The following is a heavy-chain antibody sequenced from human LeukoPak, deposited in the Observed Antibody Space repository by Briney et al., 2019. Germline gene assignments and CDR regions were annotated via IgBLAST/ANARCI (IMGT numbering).Heavy chain of an antibody. V-gene: IGHV3-7*01. J-gene: IGHJ4*02. CDR1: GLTFNTYW. D-gene: IGHD3-3*01. CDR3: MAGVGWQSDY. CDR2: IKKDGSET. Sequence: GGSLRLSCVASGLTFNTYWMNWFRQAPGKGPEWVANIKKDGSETYYVESVKGRFTISRDNAKNSVYLQMNSLRVEDTAVYYCMAGVGWQSDYWGQGTLVTVSS.